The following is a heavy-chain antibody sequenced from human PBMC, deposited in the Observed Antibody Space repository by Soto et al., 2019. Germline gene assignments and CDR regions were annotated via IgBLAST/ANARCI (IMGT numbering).Heavy chain of an antibody. CDR1: GFTFSSYG. CDR2: ISHDGNQK. V-gene: IGHV3-30*18. Sequence: GGSLRLSCAASGFTFSSYGMHWVRQTPDKGLEWVAVISHDGNQKYYADFAKGRFTISRDNARNTLHLQMNSLRPEDTAFFYCVKATLPTAIKFGVDSWCQGTLVTVSS. CDR3: VKATLPTAIKFGVDS. D-gene: IGHD2-2*01. J-gene: IGHJ5*01.